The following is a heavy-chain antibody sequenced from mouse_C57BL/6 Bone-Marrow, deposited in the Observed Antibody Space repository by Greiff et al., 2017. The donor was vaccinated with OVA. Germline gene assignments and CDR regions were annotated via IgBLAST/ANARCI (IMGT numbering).Heavy chain of an antibody. CDR1: GYTFTSYW. D-gene: IGHD1-1*01. CDR2: IDPSDSYT. V-gene: IGHV1-69*01. CDR3: ARNPDYYGSSYGWFAY. Sequence: QVQLKQPGAELVMPGASVKLSCKASGYTFTSYWMHWVKQRPGQGLEWIGEIDPSDSYTNYNQKFKGKSTLTVDKSSSTAYMQLSSLTSEDSAVYYCARNPDYYGSSYGWFAYWGQGTTLTVSS. J-gene: IGHJ2*01.